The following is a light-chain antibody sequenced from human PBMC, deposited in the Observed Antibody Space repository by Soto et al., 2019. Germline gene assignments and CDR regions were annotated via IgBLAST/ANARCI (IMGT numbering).Light chain of an antibody. Sequence: QSVVTQPASVCGSPGPSITISCTGTSCDVGDYNYVSWYQHHPGKAHKLIIYEVRNRPSGVPNRFAGAKSGNTDSLTISGLQAEDEADYYCIAYRTGSAFYVFASGTTLTV. CDR2: EVR. CDR1: SCDVGDYNY. CDR3: IAYRTGSAFYV. V-gene: IGLV2-14*01. J-gene: IGLJ1*01.